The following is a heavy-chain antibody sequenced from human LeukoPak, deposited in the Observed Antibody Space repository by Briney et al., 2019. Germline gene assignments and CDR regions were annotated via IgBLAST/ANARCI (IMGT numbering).Heavy chain of an antibody. J-gene: IGHJ3*02. CDR2: IYHSGST. V-gene: IGHV4-30-2*01. Sequence: SQTLSLTCAVSGGSISSGGYSWSWIRQPPGKGLEWIGYIYHSGSTYYNPSLKSRVTISVDRSKNQFSLKLSSVAAADTAVYYCAGVSTDDAIDIWGQGTMVTVSS. D-gene: IGHD5/OR15-5a*01. CDR3: AGVSTDDAIDI. CDR1: GGSISSGGYS.